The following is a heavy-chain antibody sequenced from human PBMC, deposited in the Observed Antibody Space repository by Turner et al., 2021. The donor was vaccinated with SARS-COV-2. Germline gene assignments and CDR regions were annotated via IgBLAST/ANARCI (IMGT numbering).Heavy chain of an antibody. D-gene: IGHD2-21*01. CDR2: FVPEDGET. J-gene: IGHJ5*02. Sequence: QVQLVQSGAGVKKHGASVKVSCKVSGYTLTELSMHWVRQAPGKGLEGMGGFVPEDGETIYEQKFQDRVIMTEDTSTDTAYMELISLRSEDTAVYYCATASPFRYGDYRQSWFDPWGQGTLVTVSS. CDR3: ATASPFRYGDYRQSWFDP. CDR1: GYTLTELS. V-gene: IGHV1-24*01.